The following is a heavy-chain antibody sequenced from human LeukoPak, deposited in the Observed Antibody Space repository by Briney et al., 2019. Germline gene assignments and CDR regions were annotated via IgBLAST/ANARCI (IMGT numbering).Heavy chain of an antibody. CDR3: ARTDSSGYGGFDY. D-gene: IGHD3-22*01. Sequence: GSLRLSCAASGFTFTKAWMNWVRQAPGKGLEWVSYISSSGSTIYYADSVKGRFTISRDNAKNSLYLQMNSLRAEDTAVYYCARTDSSGYGGFDYWGQGTLVTVSS. CDR2: ISSSGSTI. V-gene: IGHV3-48*04. J-gene: IGHJ4*02. CDR1: GFTFTKAW.